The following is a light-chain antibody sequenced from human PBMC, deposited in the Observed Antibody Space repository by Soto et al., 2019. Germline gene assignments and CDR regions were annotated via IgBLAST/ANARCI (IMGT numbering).Light chain of an antibody. CDR1: ESVSSSF. V-gene: IGKV3-20*01. J-gene: IGKJ1*01. Sequence: EVVLTQSPGTLSLSPGERATLSCRASESVSSSFLTWYQQKPGQAPRFLIYRTSNRVTGIPDRFSGSGSGTDFTLTISRLEPEDFAVYFCQHYGNSLWTFGQGSKVAI. CDR3: QHYGNSLWT. CDR2: RTS.